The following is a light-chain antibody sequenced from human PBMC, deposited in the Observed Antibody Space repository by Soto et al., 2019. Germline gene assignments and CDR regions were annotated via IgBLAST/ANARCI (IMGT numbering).Light chain of an antibody. V-gene: IGKV1-33*01. CDR2: DAS. CDR1: QDISNN. Sequence: DIQMTQSPSSLSASVGDRVTITCQASQDISNNLHWYQVKPGKAPKLLIYDASNLETGVPSRFSGSGSGTDFTFTINSLQPEDVATYYWQQYDDLPRTFGQGPKLQIK. J-gene: IGKJ2*01. CDR3: QQYDDLPRT.